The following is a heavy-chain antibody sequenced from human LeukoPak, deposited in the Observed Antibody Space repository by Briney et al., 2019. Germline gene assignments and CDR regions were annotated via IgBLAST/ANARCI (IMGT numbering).Heavy chain of an antibody. J-gene: IGHJ4*02. CDR2: IIPILGIA. D-gene: IGHD3-10*01. CDR3: ARAGGYYYGSGSSVNDY. V-gene: IGHV1-69*04. Sequence: ASVRVSCKASGGTFSSYAISWVRQAPGKGLEWMGRIIPILGIANYAQKFQGRVTITADKSTSTAYMELSSLRSEDTAVYYCARAGGYYYGSGSSVNDYWGQGTLVTVSS. CDR1: GGTFSSYA.